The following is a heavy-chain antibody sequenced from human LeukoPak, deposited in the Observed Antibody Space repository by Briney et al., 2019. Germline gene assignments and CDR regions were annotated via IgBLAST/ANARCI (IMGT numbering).Heavy chain of an antibody. CDR1: GYTFIIYG. V-gene: IGHV1-18*01. CDR3: ARVNDVAVVAAAAPHFEH. J-gene: IGHJ4*02. CDR2: ISAYKGDT. D-gene: IGHD2-15*01. Sequence: GASVRVSCTPSGYTFIIYGISWVRQAPGQGREWVGWISAYKGDTDYAQKFQGRVAMTTDTSTNTVYMELRSLTSDDTAVYYCARVNDVAVVAAAAPHFEHWGQGTLVTVSS.